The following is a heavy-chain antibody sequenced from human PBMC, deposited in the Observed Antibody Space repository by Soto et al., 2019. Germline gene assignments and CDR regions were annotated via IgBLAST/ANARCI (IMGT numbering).Heavy chain of an antibody. D-gene: IGHD4-4*01. Sequence: TLSLTCTVSGGSISRGRYSWSWFRQHPGKGLEWIGYIYYSGSTYYNPSLKSRVTISVDTSKNQFSLKLSSVTAADTAVYYCARSEMTTVTTPDAFDIWGQGTMVTVSS. CDR3: ARSEMTTVTTPDAFDI. CDR1: GGSISRGRYS. V-gene: IGHV4-31*03. CDR2: IYYSGST. J-gene: IGHJ3*02.